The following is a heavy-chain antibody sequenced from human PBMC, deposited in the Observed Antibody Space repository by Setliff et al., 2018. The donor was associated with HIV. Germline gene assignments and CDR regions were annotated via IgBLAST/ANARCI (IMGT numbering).Heavy chain of an antibody. CDR1: GGSFSGYY. V-gene: IGHV4-59*12. CDR3: ARSPGRGLAASIAPFFDY. J-gene: IGHJ4*02. D-gene: IGHD6-6*01. CDR2: IYYSGST. Sequence: PSETLSLTCAVYGGSFSGYYWSWIRLPPGKGLEWIGYIYYSGSTNYNPSLKSRVTISVDKSKNQFSLKLSSVTAADTAVYYCARSPGRGLAASIAPFFDYWGQGTLVTVSS.